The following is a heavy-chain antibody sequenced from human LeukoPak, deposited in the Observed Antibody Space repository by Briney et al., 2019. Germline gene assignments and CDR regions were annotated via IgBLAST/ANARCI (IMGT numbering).Heavy chain of an antibody. V-gene: IGHV4-34*01. J-gene: IGHJ4*02. CDR3: ASLYYYDSSGYRHDY. Sequence: PSETLSLTCTVYGVSFSGYYWSWIRQPPGKGLEWIGEINHNGNTNYNPSLKSRVTISVDTSKNQFSLKLSSVTAADTAVYYCASLYYYDSSGYRHDYWGQGTLVTVSS. D-gene: IGHD3-22*01. CDR2: INHNGNT. CDR1: GVSFSGYY.